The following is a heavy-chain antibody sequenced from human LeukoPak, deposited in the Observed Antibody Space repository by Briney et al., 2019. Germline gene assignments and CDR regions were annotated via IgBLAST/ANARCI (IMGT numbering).Heavy chain of an antibody. CDR3: ARGRVYYYDSSEPYYYYMDV. Sequence: SVKVSCKASGYTFTGYYMHWVRQAPGQGLEWMGGIIPIFGTANYAQKFQGRVTITADKSTSTAYMELSSLRSEDTAVYYYARGRVYYYDSSEPYYYYMDVWGKGTTVTVSS. CDR1: GYTFTGYY. V-gene: IGHV1-69*06. D-gene: IGHD3-22*01. J-gene: IGHJ6*03. CDR2: IIPIFGTA.